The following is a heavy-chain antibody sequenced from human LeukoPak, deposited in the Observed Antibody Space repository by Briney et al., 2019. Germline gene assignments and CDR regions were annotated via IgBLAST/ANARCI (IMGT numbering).Heavy chain of an antibody. J-gene: IGHJ4*02. D-gene: IGHD3-22*01. Sequence: PGGSLRLSCAASGFTFSSYWMSWVRQAPGKGLEWVANIKQDGSEKYYVDSVKGRFTTSRDNAKNSLYLQMNSLRAEDTAVYYCARDFDYYDSSGYYDYWGQGTLVTVSS. CDR1: GFTFSSYW. V-gene: IGHV3-7*01. CDR2: IKQDGSEK. CDR3: ARDFDYYDSSGYYDY.